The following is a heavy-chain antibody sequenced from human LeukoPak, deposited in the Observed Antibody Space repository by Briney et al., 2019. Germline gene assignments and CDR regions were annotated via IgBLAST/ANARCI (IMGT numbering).Heavy chain of an antibody. V-gene: IGHV1-46*01. D-gene: IGHD2-21*02. Sequence: ASVKVSCKASGYTFTSYYMHRVRQAPGQGLEWMGIINPSGGSTSYAQKFQGRVTMTRDTSTSTVYMELSSLRSEDTAVYYCASPRTYCGGDCSLGYYYGMDVWGQGTTVTVSS. CDR1: GYTFTSYY. CDR3: ASPRTYCGGDCSLGYYYGMDV. J-gene: IGHJ6*02. CDR2: INPSGGST.